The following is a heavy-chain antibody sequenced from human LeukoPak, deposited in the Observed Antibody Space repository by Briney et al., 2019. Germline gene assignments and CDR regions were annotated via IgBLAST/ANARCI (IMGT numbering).Heavy chain of an antibody. CDR3: ARAGYPIVVVPAAMSDH. J-gene: IGHJ5*02. CDR2: INPNSGGT. D-gene: IGHD2-2*01. Sequence: ASVKVSCKASGYTFTGYYMHWVRQAPGQGLEWMGRINPNSGGTNYAQKFQGRVTMTRDTSISTAYMELSRLRSDDTAVYYCARAGYPIVVVPAAMSDHWGQGTLVTVSS. CDR1: GYTFTGYY. V-gene: IGHV1-2*06.